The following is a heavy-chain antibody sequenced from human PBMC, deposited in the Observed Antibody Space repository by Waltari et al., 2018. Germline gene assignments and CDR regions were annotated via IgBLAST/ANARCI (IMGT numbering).Heavy chain of an antibody. CDR3: ARVARKTYSSPVPGRDYFYGMDV. J-gene: IGHJ6*02. D-gene: IGHD6-13*01. V-gene: IGHV3-74*01. CDR2: MNSDGSDT. Sequence: EEQLVESGGGLIQPGESLRVSCAVSGFTFSRYWMNWVRQAPGKGLGWVERMNSDGSDTSYADCVKGRFTISRDNAKNTVDLQMKSLRAEDTAVYYCARVARKTYSSPVPGRDYFYGMDVWGLGTTVTVSS. CDR1: GFTFSRYW.